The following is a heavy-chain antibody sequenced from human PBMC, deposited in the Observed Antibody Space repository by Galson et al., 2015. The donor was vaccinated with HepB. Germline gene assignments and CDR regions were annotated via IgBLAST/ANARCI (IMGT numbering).Heavy chain of an antibody. CDR1: GGTFNSYT. D-gene: IGHD4-17*01. J-gene: IGHJ2*01. CDR3: ARFMTTVTTIPRYFDL. CDR2: IIPILGIT. V-gene: IGHV1-69*02. Sequence: QSGAEVKKPGESLKISCKASGGTFNSYTISWVRQAPGQGLEWMGRIIPILGITNYAQKFQGRVTITADKSTSTAYMELSSLRSEDTAVYYCARFMTTVTTIPRYFDLWGRGSLVTVSS.